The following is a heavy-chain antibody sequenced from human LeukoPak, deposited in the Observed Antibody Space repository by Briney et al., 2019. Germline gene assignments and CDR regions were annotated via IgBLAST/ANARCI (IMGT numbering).Heavy chain of an antibody. V-gene: IGHV3-30*02. J-gene: IGHJ4*02. CDR1: GFTFSSYG. CDR3: ARIAAAVRRLGGVEGQLDADY. D-gene: IGHD6-13*01. CDR2: IRYDGSNK. Sequence: HPGGSLRLSCAASGFTFSSYGMHWVRQAPGKGLEWVAFIRYDGSNKYYADSVKGRFTISRDNAKNSLYLQMNSLRAEDTGVYYCARIAAAVRRLGGVEGQLDADYWGQGTLITVAS.